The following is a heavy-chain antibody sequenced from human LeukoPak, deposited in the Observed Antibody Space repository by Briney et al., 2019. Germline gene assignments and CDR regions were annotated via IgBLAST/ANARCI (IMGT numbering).Heavy chain of an antibody. D-gene: IGHD3-3*01. Sequence: HPGGSLRLSCAASGFTFSSYAMSWVRQAPGKGLEWVSAISGSGGSTYYADSVKGRFTISRDNSKNTLYLQMNSLRAEDTAVYYCAKGGDITIFGVVIIPVIYWGQGTLVTVSS. V-gene: IGHV3-23*01. J-gene: IGHJ4*02. CDR3: AKGGDITIFGVVIIPVIY. CDR1: GFTFSSYA. CDR2: ISGSGGST.